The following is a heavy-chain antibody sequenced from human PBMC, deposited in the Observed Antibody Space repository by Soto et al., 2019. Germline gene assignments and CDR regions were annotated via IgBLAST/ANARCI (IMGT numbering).Heavy chain of an antibody. CDR2: IIPIFGTA. CDR1: GGTFSIYA. Sequence: SVKVSCKASGGTFSIYAISWVLQSPLQWLDWMGGIIPIFGTANYAQKFQGRVTITADKSTSTAYMELSSLRSEDTAVYYCARRGLRTYYYGSGSYYNLPPFDYWGQGTLVTVSS. CDR3: ARRGLRTYYYGSGSYYNLPPFDY. J-gene: IGHJ4*02. V-gene: IGHV1-69*06. D-gene: IGHD3-10*01.